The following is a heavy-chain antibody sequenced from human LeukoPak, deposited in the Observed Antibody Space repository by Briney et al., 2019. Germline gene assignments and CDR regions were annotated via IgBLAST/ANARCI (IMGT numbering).Heavy chain of an antibody. J-gene: IGHJ4*02. CDR3: ARSIAARREFDY. CDR1: GGSISGNY. CDR2: IYSSGSA. D-gene: IGHD6-6*01. Sequence: SETLSLTCTVSGGSISGNYWSWIRQPAGKGLEWIGRIYSSGSANYNPSLKSRVTMSVDTSKNQFSLMLSSVTAPDTAVYYCARSIAARREFDYWGQGTLVTVSS. V-gene: IGHV4-4*07.